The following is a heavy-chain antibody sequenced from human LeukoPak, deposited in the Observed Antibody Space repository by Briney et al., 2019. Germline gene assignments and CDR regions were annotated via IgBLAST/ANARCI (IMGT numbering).Heavy chain of an antibody. V-gene: IGHV4-59*08. D-gene: IGHD5-18*01. CDR1: GGSISSYY. J-gene: IGHJ4*02. CDR3: AAAMARLAVIDY. CDR2: IYYSGST. Sequence: SETLSLTCTVSGGSISSYYWSWIRQPPGKGLEWIGYIYYSGSTNYNPSLKSRVTISVDTSKNQFSLKLSLVTAADTAVYYCAAAMARLAVIDYWGQGTLVTVSS.